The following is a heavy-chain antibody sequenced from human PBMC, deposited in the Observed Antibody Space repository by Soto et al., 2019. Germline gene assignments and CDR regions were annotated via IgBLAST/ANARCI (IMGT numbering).Heavy chain of an antibody. CDR2: INHRGST. V-gene: IGHV4-34*01. Sequence: SETLSLTCAVSGGSFSRFYWSWIRQPPGMGLEWIGEINHRGSTSYNSSLKGRVTISIDTSKRQFFLKLNSVTSADTAVYYCASRAKHDYDSSGPDFDSWGQGIQVTVSS. CDR3: ASRAKHDYDSSGPDFDS. D-gene: IGHD3-22*01. CDR1: GGSFSRFY. J-gene: IGHJ4*02.